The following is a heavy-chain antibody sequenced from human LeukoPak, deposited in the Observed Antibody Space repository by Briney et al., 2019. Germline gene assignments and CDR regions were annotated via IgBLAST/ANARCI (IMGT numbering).Heavy chain of an antibody. V-gene: IGHV3-7*01. CDR1: GSTFSSYW. Sequence: PGGSLRLSCAASGSTFSSYWMSWVRQAPGKGLEWVANIKQDGSEKYYVDSVKGRFTISRDNAKNSLYLQMNSLRAEDTAVYYCARDSGTTYYYYMDVWGKGTTVTVSS. D-gene: IGHD1-1*01. CDR2: IKQDGSEK. J-gene: IGHJ6*03. CDR3: ARDSGTTYYYYMDV.